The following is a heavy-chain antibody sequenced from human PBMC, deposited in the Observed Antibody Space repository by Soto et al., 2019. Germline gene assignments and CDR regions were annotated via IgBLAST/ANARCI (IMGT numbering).Heavy chain of an antibody. V-gene: IGHV3-30*18. CDR1: GFTFSSYG. CDR2: ISYDGSNK. J-gene: IGHJ6*02. CDR3: AKDAHSGSSTNYYYYGMDV. D-gene: IGHD6-6*01. Sequence: GGSLRLSCAASGFTFSSYGMHWVRQAPGKGLEWVAVISYDGSNKYYADSVKGRFTISRDNSKNTLYLQMNSLRAEDTAVYYCAKDAHSGSSTNYYYYGMDVWGQGTTVTV.